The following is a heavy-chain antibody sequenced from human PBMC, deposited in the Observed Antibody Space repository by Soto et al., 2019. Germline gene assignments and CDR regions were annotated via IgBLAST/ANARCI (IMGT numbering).Heavy chain of an antibody. CDR3: AHRRRFCSGNSCYSIGFDP. CDR1: GFSLSTSGVG. V-gene: IGHV2-5*02. CDR2: IYWDDDK. Sequence: SGPTLVNPTQTLTLTCTFSGFSLSTSGVGVGWIRQPPGKALEWLALIYWDDDKRYSPSLKSRLTITKDTSKNQVVLTMTNMDPVDTATYYCAHRRRFCSGNSCYSIGFDPWGQGTLVTVSS. J-gene: IGHJ5*02. D-gene: IGHD2-15*01.